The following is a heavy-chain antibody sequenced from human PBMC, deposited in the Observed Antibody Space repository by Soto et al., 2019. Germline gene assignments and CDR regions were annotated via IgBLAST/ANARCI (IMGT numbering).Heavy chain of an antibody. J-gene: IGHJ3*02. Sequence: PWGSLRLSCAASGFTFSSYAMSWVRQAPGKGLEWVSAISGSGGSTYYADSVKGRFTISRDNSKNTVFLQMNSLTAGDTAVYYCAKATATGGGAFDICGQGTMVTVSS. D-gene: IGHD2-8*02. CDR2: ISGSGGST. CDR1: GFTFSSYA. V-gene: IGHV3-23*01. CDR3: AKATATGGGAFDI.